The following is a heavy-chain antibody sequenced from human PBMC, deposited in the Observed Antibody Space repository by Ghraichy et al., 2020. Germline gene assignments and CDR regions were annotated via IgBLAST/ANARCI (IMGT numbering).Heavy chain of an antibody. V-gene: IGHV4-39*01. CDR2: IYYSGST. Sequence: SETLSLTCTVSGGSISSSSYYWGWIRQPPGKGLEWIGSIYYSGSTYYNPSLKSRVTISVDTSKNQFSLKLSSVTAADTAVYYCARHAQQQLVLSWFDPWGQGTLVTVSS. D-gene: IGHD6-13*01. J-gene: IGHJ5*02. CDR1: GGSISSSSYY. CDR3: ARHAQQQLVLSWFDP.